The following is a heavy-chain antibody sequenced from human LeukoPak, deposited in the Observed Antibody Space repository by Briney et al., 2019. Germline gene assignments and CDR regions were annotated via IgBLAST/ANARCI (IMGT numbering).Heavy chain of an antibody. J-gene: IGHJ4*02. CDR3: SRAECLAAYS. D-gene: IGHD3-16*01. V-gene: IGHV3-23*01. CDR2: ISGSGGTT. CDR1: GFTFSSYC. Sequence: GGSLRLSCAASGFTFSSYCMSWVRQAPGKGLEWVSVISGSGGTTYYADSVKGRFTISGDNAKNSPYLHMNNLRAYYTAVDYCSRAECLAAYSWGQGTLVTVSS.